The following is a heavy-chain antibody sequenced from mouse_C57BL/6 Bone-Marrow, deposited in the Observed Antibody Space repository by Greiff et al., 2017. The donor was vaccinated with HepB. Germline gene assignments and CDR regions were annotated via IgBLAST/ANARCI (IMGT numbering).Heavy chain of an antibody. CDR3: ARGDYYGSSSYYAMDY. J-gene: IGHJ4*01. V-gene: IGHV1-72*01. D-gene: IGHD1-1*01. CDR2: IDPNSGGT. Sequence: QVQLKQPGAELVKPGASVKLSCKASGYTFTSYWMHWVKQRPGRGLEWIGRIDPNSGGTKYNEKFKSKATLTVDKPSSTAYMQLSSLTSEDSAVYYCARGDYYGSSSYYAMDYWGQGTSVTVSS. CDR1: GYTFTSYW.